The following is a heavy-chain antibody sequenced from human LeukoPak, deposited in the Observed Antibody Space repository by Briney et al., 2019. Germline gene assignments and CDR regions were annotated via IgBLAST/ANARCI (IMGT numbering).Heavy chain of an antibody. V-gene: IGHV1-46*01. CDR1: GYTFTSYY. D-gene: IGHD7-27*01. CDR2: INPSGGST. CDR3: ARTAHWGLGPYGAFDI. Sequence: ASVKVSCKASGYTFTSYYMHWVRQAPGQGLEWLGIINPSGGSTSYAQKFQGRVTMTRDTSTSTVYMELSSLRSEDTAVYYCARTAHWGLGPYGAFDIWGQGTMVTVSS. J-gene: IGHJ3*02.